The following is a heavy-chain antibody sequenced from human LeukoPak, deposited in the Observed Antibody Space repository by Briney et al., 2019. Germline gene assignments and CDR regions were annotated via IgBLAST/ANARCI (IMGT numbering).Heavy chain of an antibody. V-gene: IGHV3-23*01. D-gene: IGHD4-17*01. CDR1: GFTFSNFA. Sequence: AGGSLRLSCAASGFTFSNFAMSWVRQAPGKGLEWVSAIGSGGKTYYADSLKGHFTISRDNFRNTMYLQMNSLRAEDTAVYYCARETTVTFPDAFDIWGQGTRVTVSS. CDR3: ARETTVTFPDAFDI. CDR2: IGSGGKT. J-gene: IGHJ3*02.